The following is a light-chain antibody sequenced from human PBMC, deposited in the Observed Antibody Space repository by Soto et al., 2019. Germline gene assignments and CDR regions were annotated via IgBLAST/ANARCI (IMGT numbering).Light chain of an antibody. CDR1: SSDIGGFGL. Sequence: QSVLAQPASVSGSPGQSITISVSGSSSDIGGFGLVSWYRHHPGEAPKPIIFEGSKRPSGVSSRFSGSKSGNTASLTISGLQAEDEAGYYCCAYAGGDHLFVFGAGTKVTVL. CDR2: EGS. CDR3: CAYAGGDHLFV. V-gene: IGLV2-23*01. J-gene: IGLJ1*01.